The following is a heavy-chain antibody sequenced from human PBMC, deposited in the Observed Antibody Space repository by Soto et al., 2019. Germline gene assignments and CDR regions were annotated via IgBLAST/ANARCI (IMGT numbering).Heavy chain of an antibody. CDR2: IYYSGST. V-gene: IGHV4-59*01. D-gene: IGHD6-13*01. Sequence: AETLSLTCTVSGGSISSYYRSWIRQPPGKGLEWIGYIYYSGSTNYNPSLKRRVTISVDTSKNQFPLKLSSVTAADTAVYYCARAYRSSWACFVEWGQGALRTVS. CDR1: GGSISSYY. CDR3: ARAYRSSWACFVE. J-gene: IGHJ4*02.